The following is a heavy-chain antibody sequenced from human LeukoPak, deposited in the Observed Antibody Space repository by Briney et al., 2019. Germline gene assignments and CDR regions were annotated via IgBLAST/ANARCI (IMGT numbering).Heavy chain of an antibody. CDR3: ARRAVAGTVVFYFDY. V-gene: IGHV3-7*01. J-gene: IGHJ4*02. CDR2: IKQDGSER. CDR1: GFTFSSYW. D-gene: IGHD6-19*01. Sequence: PGGSLRLSCAASGFTFSSYWMSWVRQAPGKGLEWVANIKQDGSERYYVDSVKGRFTISRDNAKNSLYLQMNSLRAEDTAVYYCARRAVAGTVVFYFDYWGQGTLVTVSS.